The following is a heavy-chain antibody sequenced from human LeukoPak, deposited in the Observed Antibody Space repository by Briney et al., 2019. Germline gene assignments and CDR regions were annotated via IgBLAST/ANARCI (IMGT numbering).Heavy chain of an antibody. CDR1: GGSIRSSNW. D-gene: IGHD1-26*01. Sequence: SGTLSLTCAVSGGSIRSSNWWSWVRQPPGKGLEWIGEIYHSGSTNYNPSLKSRVTISVDKSKNQFSLELSSVTATDTAVYYCASNKVGATYYYYYGMDVWGQGTTVTVSS. CDR2: IYHSGST. CDR3: ASNKVGATYYYYYGMDV. V-gene: IGHV4-4*02. J-gene: IGHJ6*02.